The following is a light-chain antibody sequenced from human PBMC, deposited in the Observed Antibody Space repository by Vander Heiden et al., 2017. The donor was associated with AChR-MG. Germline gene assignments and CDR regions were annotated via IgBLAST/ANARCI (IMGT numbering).Light chain of an antibody. Sequence: DIQMTQFPSSLSASVGDRVTITCRASQSISSFLNWYQQKPGKAPELLIYAASNLQGGVPSRFSGGGSGTDFTLTISSLQPEDFATYYCQKSYSTIFTFGPGTKVDIK. CDR3: QKSYSTIFT. V-gene: IGKV1-39*01. J-gene: IGKJ3*01. CDR2: AAS. CDR1: QSISSF.